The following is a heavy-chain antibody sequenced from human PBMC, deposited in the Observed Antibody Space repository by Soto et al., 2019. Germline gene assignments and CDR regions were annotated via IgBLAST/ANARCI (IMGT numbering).Heavy chain of an antibody. D-gene: IGHD4-17*01. J-gene: IGHJ4*02. CDR2: ITGSGGST. CDR3: AKGWSATVTYSDC. V-gene: IGHV3-23*01. Sequence: EMQLLESGGGLVQPGGSLRLSCTASGFTFSNYAMSWVRQAPGKGLEWVSAITGSGGSTFYADSVKGRFTISRDNSENTLLLQMNSLRDEETAMYYCAKGWSATVTYSDCWGQGTLVTVSS. CDR1: GFTFSNYA.